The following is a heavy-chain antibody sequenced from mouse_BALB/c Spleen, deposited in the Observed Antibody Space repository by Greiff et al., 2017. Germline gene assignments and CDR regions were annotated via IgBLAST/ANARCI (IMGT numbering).Heavy chain of an antibody. J-gene: IGHJ3*01. Sequence: VQLQQSGPGLVKPSQSLSLTCTVTGYSITSDYAWTWIRQFPGNKLEWMGYISYSGSTSYNPSLKSRISITRDTSKNQFFLQLNSVTTEDTATYYCARGSWFAYWGQGTLVTVSA. CDR1: GYSITSDYA. CDR3: ARGSWFAY. CDR2: ISYSGST. V-gene: IGHV3-2*02.